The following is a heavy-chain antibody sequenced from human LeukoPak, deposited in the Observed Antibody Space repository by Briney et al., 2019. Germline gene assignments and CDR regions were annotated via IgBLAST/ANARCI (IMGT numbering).Heavy chain of an antibody. J-gene: IGHJ6*02. CDR2: ISSSGSTI. Sequence: PGGSLRLSCAASGFTFSSYEMNWVRQAPGKGLEWVSYISSSGSTIYYADSVKGRFTISRDNAKNSLYLQMNSLRAEDTAVYYCAGRPRQYGMDVWGQGTTVTVSS. CDR3: AGRPRQYGMDV. CDR1: GFTFSSYE. V-gene: IGHV3-48*03.